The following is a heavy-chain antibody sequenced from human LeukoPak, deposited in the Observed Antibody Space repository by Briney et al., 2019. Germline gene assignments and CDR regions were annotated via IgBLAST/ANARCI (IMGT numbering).Heavy chain of an antibody. CDR3: ARHRGSSGWYVVDF. Sequence: GASLQISCKGSGSSFTSYWIGWVRPLPGKGLEWMGIIYPGDSDTGYSPSFQGQVTISADKSISTVYLQWSSLKASDTAMYYCARHRGSSGWYVVDFWGQGTLVTVSS. V-gene: IGHV5-51*01. CDR1: GSSFTSYW. D-gene: IGHD6-19*01. CDR2: IYPGDSDT. J-gene: IGHJ4*02.